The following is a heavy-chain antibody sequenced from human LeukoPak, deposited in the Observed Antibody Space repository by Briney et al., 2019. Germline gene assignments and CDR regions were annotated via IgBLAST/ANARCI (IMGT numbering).Heavy chain of an antibody. D-gene: IGHD3-16*01. Sequence: PGGSLRLSCTASGFTFSSYSMNWVRQAPGKGLEWVSSISTSSSYIYYADSVKGRFTISRDNSKNTLYLQMNSLRAEDTALYYCARDRLGAMLFFDSWGQGTLVTVSS. J-gene: IGHJ4*02. CDR1: GFTFSSYS. V-gene: IGHV3-21*04. CDR2: ISTSSSYI. CDR3: ARDRLGAMLFFDS.